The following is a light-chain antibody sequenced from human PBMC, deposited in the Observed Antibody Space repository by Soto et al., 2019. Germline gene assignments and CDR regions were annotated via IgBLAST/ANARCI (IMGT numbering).Light chain of an antibody. CDR2: GAY. CDR3: QQYTNWPLYT. V-gene: IGKV3-15*01. J-gene: IGKJ2*01. CDR1: QTVSSN. Sequence: EIVMTQPPATLSVSPGERATLSCRASQTVSSNLAWYQQKPGQAPRLLIYGAYTRATDIPARFSGSRSGTEFTLTISSLQSEDFAVYYCQQYTNWPLYTFGQGTKLEI.